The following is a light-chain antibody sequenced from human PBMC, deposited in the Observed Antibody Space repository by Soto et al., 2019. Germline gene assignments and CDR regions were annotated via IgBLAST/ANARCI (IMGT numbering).Light chain of an antibody. CDR2: EVS. V-gene: IGLV2-14*01. CDR1: SSDVGYYNY. J-gene: IGLJ3*02. Sequence: QSALTQPASVSGSPGQSITISCTGTSSDVGYYNYVSWYQHHPGKVPKLMIYEVSNRPSGVSNRFSCSKSGNTASLTISGLQAEDEADYYCSSYTTSSTQVFGGGTKLTVL. CDR3: SSYTTSSTQV.